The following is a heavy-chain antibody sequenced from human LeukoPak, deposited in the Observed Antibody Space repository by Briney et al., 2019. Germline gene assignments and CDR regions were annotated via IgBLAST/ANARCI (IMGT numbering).Heavy chain of an antibody. J-gene: IGHJ5*02. CDR3: AKDSMVRGEEASWFDP. V-gene: IGHV3-9*01. CDR1: GFTFDDYA. CDR2: ISWNSGSI. Sequence: SLRLSRAASGFTFDDYAMHWVRQAPGKGLEWVSGISWNSGSIGYADSVKGRFTISRDNAKNSLYLQMNSLRAEDTALYYCAKDSMVRGEEASWFDPWGQGTLVTVSS. D-gene: IGHD3-10*01.